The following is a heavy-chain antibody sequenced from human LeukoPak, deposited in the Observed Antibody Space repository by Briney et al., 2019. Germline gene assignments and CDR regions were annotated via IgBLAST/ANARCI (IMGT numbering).Heavy chain of an antibody. CDR2: ISSGGGST. J-gene: IGHJ5*02. D-gene: IGHD2-21*02. CDR3: AKVVLYTAGPRSHNWFDP. CDR1: GFTFRTFA. Sequence: GGSLRLSCAASGFTFRTFAMSWVRQAPGKGLEWVSGISSGGGSTYYADSVKGRFTISRDNSKNTLYLQMNSLRAEDTAVNYCAKVVLYTAGPRSHNWFDPWGQGTLVTVSS. V-gene: IGHV3-23*01.